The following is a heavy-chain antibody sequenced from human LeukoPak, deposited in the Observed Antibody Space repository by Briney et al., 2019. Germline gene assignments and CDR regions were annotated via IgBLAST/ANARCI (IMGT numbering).Heavy chain of an antibody. CDR1: GFNFKNNY. CDR3: AKGALPSGYCSGGSCYYTFDY. D-gene: IGHD2-15*01. V-gene: IGHV3-53*01. Sequence: GGSLRLSCAASGFNFKNNYMSWVRQAPGKGLEWVSIIYRGDGTYYADSVKGRFTISRDSSKNTLYLQMNSLRAEDTAVYYCAKGALPSGYCSGGSCYYTFDYWGQGTLVTVSS. CDR2: IYRGDGT. J-gene: IGHJ4*02.